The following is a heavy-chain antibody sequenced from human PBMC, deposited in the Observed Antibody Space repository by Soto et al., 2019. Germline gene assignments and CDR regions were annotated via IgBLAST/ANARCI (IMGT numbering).Heavy chain of an antibody. Sequence: EVQLLESGGGLVQPGGSLRLCYAASRFTFNTFEMSWVRQAPGRGLEWVSFISTDSSRAYYADAVKGRFTISRDNSKHTLYLQMNSLTAEDTAVYACVKGGWLDFWGQGTLVTVSS. D-gene: IGHD3-16*01. CDR3: VKGGWLDF. CDR2: ISTDSSRA. J-gene: IGHJ5*01. V-gene: IGHV3-23*01. CDR1: RFTFNTFE.